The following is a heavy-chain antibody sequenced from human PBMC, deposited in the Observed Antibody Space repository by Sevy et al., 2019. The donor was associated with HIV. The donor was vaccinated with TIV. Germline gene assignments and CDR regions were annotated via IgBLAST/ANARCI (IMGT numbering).Heavy chain of an antibody. V-gene: IGHV1-69*13. Sequence: ASVKVSCKASGGTFSSYAISWVRQAPGQGLEWMGGIIPIFGTANYAQKFQGRVTITADESTSTAYMELSSLRSEDTAMYYCARLTIFGVVIQGGYYYGMDVWGQGTTVTVSS. CDR2: IIPIFGTA. D-gene: IGHD3-3*01. CDR1: GGTFSSYA. CDR3: ARLTIFGVVIQGGYYYGMDV. J-gene: IGHJ6*02.